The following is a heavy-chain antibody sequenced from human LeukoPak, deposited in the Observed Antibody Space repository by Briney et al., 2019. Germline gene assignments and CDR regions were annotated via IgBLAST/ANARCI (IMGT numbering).Heavy chain of an antibody. CDR2: IYYSGST. CDR3: ARDHSDSSGWYPEWYFDL. CDR1: GGSISSYY. Sequence: SETLSLTCTVSGGSISSYYWSWIRQPPGKGLEWIGYIYYSGSTNYNPSLKSRVTISVDTSKNQFSLKLSSVTAADTAVYYCARDHSDSSGWYPEWYFDLWGRGTLVTVSS. J-gene: IGHJ2*01. D-gene: IGHD6-19*01. V-gene: IGHV4-59*01.